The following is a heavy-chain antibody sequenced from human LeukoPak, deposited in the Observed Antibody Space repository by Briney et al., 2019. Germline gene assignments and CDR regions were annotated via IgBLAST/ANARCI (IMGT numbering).Heavy chain of an antibody. CDR2: INHSGST. D-gene: IGHD6-19*01. Sequence: SETLSLTCAVYGGSFSGYYWSWIRQPPGKGLEWIGEINHSGSTNYNPSLKSRVTISVDTSKNQFSLKLSSVTAADTAVYYCARGGKQWLSPYFYYGMDVWGKGTTVTVST. CDR1: GGSFSGYY. V-gene: IGHV4-34*01. J-gene: IGHJ6*04. CDR3: ARGGKQWLSPYFYYGMDV.